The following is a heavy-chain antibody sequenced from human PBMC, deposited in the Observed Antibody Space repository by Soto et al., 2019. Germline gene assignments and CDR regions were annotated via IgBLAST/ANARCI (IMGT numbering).Heavy chain of an antibody. Sequence: GGSLRLSCAASGFTFSSYAMGWVRQAPGKRLEWVSAISGSGGSTYYADSVKGRFTISRDNSKNTLYLQMNSLRAEDTAVYYCAKDLFNWNDGGMDVWGQGTTVTVSS. CDR3: AKDLFNWNDGGMDV. D-gene: IGHD1-1*01. CDR1: GFTFSSYA. CDR2: ISGSGGST. J-gene: IGHJ6*02. V-gene: IGHV3-23*01.